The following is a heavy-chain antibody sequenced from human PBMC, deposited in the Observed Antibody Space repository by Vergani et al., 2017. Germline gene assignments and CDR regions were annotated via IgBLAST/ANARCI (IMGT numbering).Heavy chain of an antibody. CDR2: ISSSSSYI. CDR1: GFTFSSYS. J-gene: IGHJ5*02. CDR3: ARDGGHTDLHTAMEYWFDP. V-gene: IGHV3-21*01. Sequence: EVQLVESGGGLVKPGGSLRLSCAASGFTFSSYSMNWVRQAPGKGLEWVSSISSSSSYIYYADSVKGRFTIYRDNAKNSLYLQLNSLRAEDTAVYYCARDGGHTDLHTAMEYWFDPWGQGTLVTVSS. D-gene: IGHD5-18*01.